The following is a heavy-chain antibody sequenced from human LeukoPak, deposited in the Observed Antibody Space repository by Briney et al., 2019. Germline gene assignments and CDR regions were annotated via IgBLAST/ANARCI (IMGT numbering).Heavy chain of an antibody. CDR2: IYHSGST. J-gene: IGHJ4*02. CDR1: GGSFSGYY. Sequence: SETLSLTCAVYGGSFSGYYWSWIRQPPGKGLEWIGSIYHSGSTSNNPSLKSRVTISVDPSKNQFSLKLGSVSAADTAAYYCARDRFGIPGGFDYWGQGILVTVSS. D-gene: IGHD2-21*01. V-gene: IGHV4-34*11. CDR3: ARDRFGIPGGFDY.